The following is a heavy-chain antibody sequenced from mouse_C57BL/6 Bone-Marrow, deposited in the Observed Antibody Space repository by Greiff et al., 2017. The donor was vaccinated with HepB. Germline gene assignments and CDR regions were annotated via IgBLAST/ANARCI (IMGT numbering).Heavy chain of an antibody. CDR2: INPSTGGT. J-gene: IGHJ1*03. CDR1: GYSFTGYY. D-gene: IGHD2-10*02. V-gene: IGHV1-42*01. Sequence: VQLKQSGPELVKPGASVKISCKASGYSFTGYYMNWVKQSPEKSLEWIGEINPSTGGTAYNQKFKGTAILTADKSSSTAYMELRSLTSEDSAVYYCTRWYGHWYFDVWGTGTTVTVSS. CDR3: TRWYGHWYFDV.